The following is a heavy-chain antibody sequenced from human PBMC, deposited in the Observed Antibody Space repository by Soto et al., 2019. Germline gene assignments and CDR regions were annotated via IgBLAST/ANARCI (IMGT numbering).Heavy chain of an antibody. CDR3: AKDLGYCTNGVCFNFDY. Sequence: GASVKVSCKASGYTFTSYAMHWVRQAPGQSLEWMGWINTGKGNTKYSQNFQGRVTITSDTSASTAYMDLSSLRSEDTAVYYCAKDLGYCTNGVCFNFDYWGQETLVTVSS. CDR1: GYTFTSYA. CDR2: INTGKGNT. V-gene: IGHV1-3*04. J-gene: IGHJ4*02. D-gene: IGHD2-8*01.